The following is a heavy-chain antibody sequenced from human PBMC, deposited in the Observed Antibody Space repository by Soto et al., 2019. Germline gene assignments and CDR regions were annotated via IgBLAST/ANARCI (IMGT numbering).Heavy chain of an antibody. J-gene: IGHJ4*02. Sequence: QVQLVQSGVEVKKPGASVNISCRTSGYTFTTYGFTWVRQAPGQGLEWIGWINAYNGKTGYAQNFQGRVTLTKDTVTNTAYIELRTLTPDDTALYYCAREKRYGSWTELDYWGQGSLVTVSS. CDR2: INAYNGKT. V-gene: IGHV1-18*04. D-gene: IGHD3-10*01. CDR1: GYTFTTYG. CDR3: AREKRYGSWTELDY.